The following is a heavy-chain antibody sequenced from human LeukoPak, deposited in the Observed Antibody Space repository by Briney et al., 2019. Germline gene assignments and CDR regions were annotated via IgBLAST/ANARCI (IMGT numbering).Heavy chain of an antibody. J-gene: IGHJ3*02. V-gene: IGHV5-51*01. Sequence: GESLKTSCKGSGYSFTSYWIGWVRQMPGKGLEWMGIIYPGDSDTRYSPSFQGQVTISADKSISTAYLQWSSLKASDTAMYYCARVPSPSYYGSGSLWAPDAFDIWGQGTMVTVSS. D-gene: IGHD3-10*01. CDR1: GYSFTSYW. CDR2: IYPGDSDT. CDR3: ARVPSPSYYGSGSLWAPDAFDI.